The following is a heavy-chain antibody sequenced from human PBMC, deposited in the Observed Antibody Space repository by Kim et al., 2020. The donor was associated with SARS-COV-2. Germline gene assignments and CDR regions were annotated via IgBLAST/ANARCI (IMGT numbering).Heavy chain of an antibody. CDR3: AKDIGYATGRPDY. Sequence: GGSLRLSCAASGFTFDDYAMHWVRQAPGKGLEWVAGISWNSGSLGYADSVNGRFTITRDNAQNSLYLQMNSLRADDTALYYCAKDIGYATGRPDYWGQETLVTVSS. V-gene: IGHV3-9*01. D-gene: IGHD3-10*01. CDR1: GFTFDDYA. CDR2: ISWNSGSL. J-gene: IGHJ4*02.